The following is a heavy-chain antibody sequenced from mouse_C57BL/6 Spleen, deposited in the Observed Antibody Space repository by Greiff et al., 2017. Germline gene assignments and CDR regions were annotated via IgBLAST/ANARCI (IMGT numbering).Heavy chain of an antibody. CDR3: ARRGEGY. CDR1: GYAFTNYL. Sequence: QVQLQQSGAELVRPGTSVKVSCKASGYAFTNYLIEWVKQRPGQGLEWIGVINPGSGGTNYNEKFKGKATLTADKSSSTAYMQLSSLTSVDSAVYFCARRGEGYWGQGTTLTVSS. CDR2: INPGSGGT. J-gene: IGHJ2*01. V-gene: IGHV1-54*01.